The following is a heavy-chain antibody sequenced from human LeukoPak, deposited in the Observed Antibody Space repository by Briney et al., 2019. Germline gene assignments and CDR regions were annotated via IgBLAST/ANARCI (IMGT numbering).Heavy chain of an antibody. J-gene: IGHJ4*02. D-gene: IGHD2-15*01. Sequence: GGSLRLSCEVSGFAFSAHGMSWVRQAPGKGLEWVSAIGGYGTTTYYGDSVRGRFTISRDNSRNTMYLYMSSLRAEDTAVYFCAKIRLEESATGYWGQGTPVTVSS. CDR3: AKIRLEESATGY. V-gene: IGHV3-23*01. CDR1: GFAFSAHG. CDR2: IGGYGTTT.